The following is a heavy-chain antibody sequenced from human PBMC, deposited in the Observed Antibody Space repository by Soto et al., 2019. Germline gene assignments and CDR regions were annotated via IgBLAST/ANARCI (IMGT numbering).Heavy chain of an antibody. CDR1: GYPFTHYG. CDR2: ISPFNGNT. Sequence: QVQLVQSGAEVKKPGASVKVSCKSSGYPFTHYGITWIRQAPGQGLEWMGWISPFNGNTNYGQTLQGRVTLTTDTXTXXVYMELRNLRSDDTAVYYCARDQSFDRSYYYDIDFWGQGTTVTVSS. D-gene: IGHD3-22*01. J-gene: IGHJ6*02. CDR3: ARDQSFDRSYYYDIDF. V-gene: IGHV1-18*01.